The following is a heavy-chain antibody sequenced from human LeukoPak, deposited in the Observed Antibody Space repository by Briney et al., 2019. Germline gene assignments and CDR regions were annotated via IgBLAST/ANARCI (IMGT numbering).Heavy chain of an antibody. CDR2: ISWNSGSI. Sequence: GGSLRLSCAASGFTFDDYAMHWVRQAPGKGLEWVSGISWNSGSIGYADSVKGRFTISRDNSKNTLYLQMNSLRAEDTAVYYCARSEIWRQGAFDIWGQGTMVTVSS. V-gene: IGHV3-9*01. J-gene: IGHJ3*02. CDR1: GFTFDDYA. D-gene: IGHD1-1*01. CDR3: ARSEIWRQGAFDI.